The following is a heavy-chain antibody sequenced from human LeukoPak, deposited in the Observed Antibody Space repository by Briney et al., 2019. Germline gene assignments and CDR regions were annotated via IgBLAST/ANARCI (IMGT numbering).Heavy chain of an antibody. J-gene: IGHJ6*03. D-gene: IGHD1-1*01. CDR2: ISYDGSNK. Sequence: PGGSLRLSCAASGFTFSSYAMHWVRQAPGKGLEWVAVISYDGSNKYYADSAKGRFTISRDNSKNTLYLQMNSLRAEDTAVYYCARDPTTYYYYYYMDVWGKGTTVTVSS. V-gene: IGHV3-30*01. CDR3: ARDPTTYYYYYYMDV. CDR1: GFTFSSYA.